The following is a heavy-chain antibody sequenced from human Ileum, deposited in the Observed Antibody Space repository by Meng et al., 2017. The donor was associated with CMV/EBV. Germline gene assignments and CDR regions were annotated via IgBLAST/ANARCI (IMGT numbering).Heavy chain of an antibody. V-gene: IGHV1-69*02. CDR1: GGTFNRDT. D-gene: IGHD2-2*01. CDR2: IIPVGGII. CDR3: ARPHCSSTSCYRYYFAS. Sequence: SVKVSCKASGGTFNRDTISWVRQVPGQGPEWMGRIIPVGGIINYAQNFQGRVTITADRSTSTVYMELSGLRSEDTAVYYCARPHCSSTSCYRYYFASWVQGTLVTVS. J-gene: IGHJ4*02.